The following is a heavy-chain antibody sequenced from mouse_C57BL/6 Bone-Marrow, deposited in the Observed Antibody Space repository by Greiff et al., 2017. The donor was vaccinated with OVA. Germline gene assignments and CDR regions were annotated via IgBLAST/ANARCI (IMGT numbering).Heavy chain of an antibody. J-gene: IGHJ2*01. CDR3: ARGRLRYFDY. V-gene: IGHV5-4*01. Sequence: EVQLVESGGGLVKPGGSLKLSCAASGFTFSSYAMSWVRQTPEKRLAWVATISDGGSYTYYPDNVKGRFTISRDNAKNNLYLQMSHLKSEDTAMYYCARGRLRYFDYWGQGTTLTVSS. D-gene: IGHD1-1*01. CDR2: ISDGGSYT. CDR1: GFTFSSYA.